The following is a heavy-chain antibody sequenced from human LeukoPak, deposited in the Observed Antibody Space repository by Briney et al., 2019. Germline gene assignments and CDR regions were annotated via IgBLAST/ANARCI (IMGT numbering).Heavy chain of an antibody. CDR2: IYHSGNT. V-gene: IGHV4-38-2*02. Sequence: PSETLSLTCTVSGYSISSGYYWDWIRQPPGKGLEWIGSIYHSGNTYYNPSLKSRVTISVDTSKNQFSLKVNSVTAADTAVYYCAREPPAGTSPYWGQGTLVTVSS. CDR3: AREPPAGTSPY. D-gene: IGHD1-7*01. J-gene: IGHJ4*02. CDR1: GYSISSGYY.